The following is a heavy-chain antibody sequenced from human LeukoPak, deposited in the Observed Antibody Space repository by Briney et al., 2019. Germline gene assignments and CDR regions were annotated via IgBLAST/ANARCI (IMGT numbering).Heavy chain of an antibody. Sequence: PSETLSLTCTVSGGSTIGYYWSWIRQPPGKGLEWIGYIYYSGTTNYNPSLKSRVTISIDMSKNQFSLRLSSVTAADTAVYYCARHAYCGGDCYFYIQHWGQGTLVTVSS. D-gene: IGHD2-21*02. CDR1: GGSTIGYY. CDR3: ARHAYCGGDCYFYIQH. J-gene: IGHJ1*01. CDR2: IYYSGTT. V-gene: IGHV4-59*08.